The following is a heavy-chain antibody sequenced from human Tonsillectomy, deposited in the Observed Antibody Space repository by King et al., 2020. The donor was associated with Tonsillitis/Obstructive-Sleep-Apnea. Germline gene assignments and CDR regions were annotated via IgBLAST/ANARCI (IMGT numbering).Heavy chain of an antibody. CDR3: ARTYCSGDNCYSGNWFDP. J-gene: IGHJ5*02. Sequence: VQLQHWGAGLLKPSETLSLTCAVYGGSFSGYYWSWIRQPPGKGLEWIGEINHSVITNYNPSLKSRVTISVDTSKNQFSLKLSSVTAADTAVYYCARTYCSGDNCYSGNWFDPWGQGTLVTVSS. V-gene: IGHV4-34*01. CDR2: INHSVIT. D-gene: IGHD2-15*01. CDR1: GGSFSGYY.